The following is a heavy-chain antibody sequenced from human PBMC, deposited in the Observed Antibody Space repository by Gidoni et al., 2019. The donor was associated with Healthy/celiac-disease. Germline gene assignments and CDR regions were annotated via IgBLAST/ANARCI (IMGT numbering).Heavy chain of an antibody. CDR3: ARMYSSSWYWFDY. D-gene: IGHD6-13*01. J-gene: IGHJ4*02. V-gene: IGHV2-70*04. Sequence: QVTLKESGPALVKPTQTLTLTCTFSGFSLSTSGMRVSWIRQPPGKALEWLARIDWDDDKFYSTTLKTRLTISKDTSKNQVVLTMTNMDPVDTATYYCARMYSSSWYWFDYWGQGTLVTVSS. CDR1: GFSLSTSGMR. CDR2: IDWDDDK.